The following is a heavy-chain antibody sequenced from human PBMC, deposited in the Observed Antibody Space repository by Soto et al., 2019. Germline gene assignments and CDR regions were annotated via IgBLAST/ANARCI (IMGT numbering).Heavy chain of an antibody. CDR2: ISPAGSSI. CDR3: AKDRGGSGAFDI. D-gene: IGHD3-10*01. V-gene: IGHV3-48*01. CDR1: GFSFSIYS. J-gene: IGHJ3*02. Sequence: EGQLVEFGGGLVKPGGSLRLSCAASGFSFSIYSYNWVRQAPGKGLEWLSYISPAGSSIYYADSVKGRFTISRDSARASVYLQMNSLRAEDTAVYYCAKDRGGSGAFDIWGQGTMVTVSS.